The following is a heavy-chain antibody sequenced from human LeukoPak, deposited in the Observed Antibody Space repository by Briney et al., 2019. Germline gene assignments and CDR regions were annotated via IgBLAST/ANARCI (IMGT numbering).Heavy chain of an antibody. J-gene: IGHJ4*02. CDR2: ISAYNGNT. CDR1: GYTFTSYG. V-gene: IGHV1-18*01. CDR3: ARVGARITMIVVADFHFDY. D-gene: IGHD3-22*01. Sequence: ASVKVSCKASGYTFTSYGISWVRQAPGQGLEWMGWISAYNGNTNYAQKLQGRVTMTTDTSTSTAYMELRSLRSDDTAVYYCARVGARITMIVVADFHFDYWGQGTLVTVSS.